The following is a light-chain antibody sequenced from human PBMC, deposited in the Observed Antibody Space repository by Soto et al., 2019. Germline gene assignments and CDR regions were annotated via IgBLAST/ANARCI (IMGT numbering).Light chain of an antibody. Sequence: DSHITQSPSTLSESVGDRVIITCRASQSISRWLAWYQQKPGKAPKLLIYGASSLEKGVPSRFSGSGSGTEFTLTISSLQPDDFATYYCQQYNSYDMWSFGQGTKVDIK. CDR1: QSISRW. J-gene: IGKJ1*01. CDR3: QQYNSYDMWS. V-gene: IGKV1-5*01. CDR2: GAS.